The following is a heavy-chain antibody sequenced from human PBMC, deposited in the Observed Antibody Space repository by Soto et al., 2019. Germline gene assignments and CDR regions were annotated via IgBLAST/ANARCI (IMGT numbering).Heavy chain of an antibody. CDR1: GYTFTGHY. CDR2: IGPESGAT. Sequence: LVKVSCKASGYTFTGHYIHWVRQAPEQGPEWMGEIGPESGATRYAQKFQGRVTMTRDMSITTVYMELNNLSPDDTAVYYCGRGRSGQIVVFYWGQGTPVTVSS. V-gene: IGHV1-2*02. CDR3: GRGRSGQIVVFY. J-gene: IGHJ4*02. D-gene: IGHD1-26*01.